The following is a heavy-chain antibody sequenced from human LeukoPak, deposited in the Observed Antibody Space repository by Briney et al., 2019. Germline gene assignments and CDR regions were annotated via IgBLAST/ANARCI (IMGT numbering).Heavy chain of an antibody. CDR1: GFAFNTYS. J-gene: IGHJ4*02. CDR2: IDGSSTYI. Sequence: GGSLRLSCVASGFAFNTYSMNWVRQAPGQGLEWVASIDGSSTYIFYLDSLKGRFTITRDNARNSLFLQINSLRADDTAVYYCTKTPLSGYYFDLWGQGTVVTVSS. D-gene: IGHD5-12*01. V-gene: IGHV3-21*01. CDR3: TKTPLSGYYFDL.